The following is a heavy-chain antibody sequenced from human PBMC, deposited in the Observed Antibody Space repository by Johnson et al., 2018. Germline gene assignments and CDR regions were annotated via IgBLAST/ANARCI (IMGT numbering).Heavy chain of an antibody. Sequence: EVQLLETGGGLVQPGGSXRLSCVASGFTFSMYAMSWVRLAPGKGLEWVSTISGSVDATYYADSVKGRFTLSRDNSKNTCYLQMNSLTVEDTAIYYCAREDSPYHREYFRHWGQGTLVLVSS. CDR1: GFTFSMYA. J-gene: IGHJ1*01. V-gene: IGHV3-23*01. D-gene: IGHD2-15*01. CDR2: ISGSVDAT. CDR3: AREDSPYHREYFRH.